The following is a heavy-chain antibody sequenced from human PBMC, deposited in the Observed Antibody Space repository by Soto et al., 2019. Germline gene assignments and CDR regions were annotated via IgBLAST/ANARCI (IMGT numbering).Heavy chain of an antibody. Sequence: PGGSLRLSCAASGFSFRSYAMNWVRQAPGKGLEWVSGISGSDGNTYYADSVKGRFAISRDNSKNTLYLLMNSLRADDTAVYYCAKDVASMVRGVIDNWFDPWGQGTLVTVSS. J-gene: IGHJ5*02. CDR1: GFSFRSYA. CDR3: AKDVASMVRGVIDNWFDP. CDR2: ISGSDGNT. V-gene: IGHV3-23*01. D-gene: IGHD3-10*01.